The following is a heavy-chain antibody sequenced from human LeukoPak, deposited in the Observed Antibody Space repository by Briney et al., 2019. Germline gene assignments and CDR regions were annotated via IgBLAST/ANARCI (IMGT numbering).Heavy chain of an antibody. CDR1: GFTFSSYW. J-gene: IGHJ4*02. D-gene: IGHD4-23*01. CDR2: IKQDGSEK. Sequence: PGGSLRLSCAASGFTFSSYWMSWVRQAPGKGLEWVANIKQDGSEKYYVDSVKGRFTISRDNAKNSLYLQMNSLRAEDTAVYYCARGTTVVTPGLDFDYWGQGTLVTVSS. CDR3: ARGTTVVTPGLDFDY. V-gene: IGHV3-7*04.